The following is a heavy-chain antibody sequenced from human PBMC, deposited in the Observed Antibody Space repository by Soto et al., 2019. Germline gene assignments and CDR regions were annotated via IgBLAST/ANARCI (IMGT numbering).Heavy chain of an antibody. CDR1: GFTVSNNY. Sequence: EVQLVESGGGLVQPGESLRLSCAASGFTVSNNYMSWVRQAPGKGLEWVSFIYSGGNTYYADSVKGRFTISRDKSKNTLYLQMSNLGVEDTAVYYCTRRPGSWGQGTLVTVSS. CDR3: TRRPGS. D-gene: IGHD7-27*01. CDR2: IYSGGNT. V-gene: IGHV3-66*01. J-gene: IGHJ5*02.